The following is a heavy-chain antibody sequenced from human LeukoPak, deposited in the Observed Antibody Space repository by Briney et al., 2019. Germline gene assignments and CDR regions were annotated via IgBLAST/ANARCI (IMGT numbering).Heavy chain of an antibody. CDR1: GGTFSSYA. CDR3: ARDSTIFGVVISAYGMDV. J-gene: IGHJ6*02. D-gene: IGHD3-3*01. Sequence: SVKVSCKASGGTFSSYAISWVRQAPGQGLEWMGRIIPILGIANCAQKFQGRVTITADKSTSTAYMELSSLRSEDTAVYYCARDSTIFGVVISAYGMDVWGQGTTVTVSS. V-gene: IGHV1-69*04. CDR2: IIPILGIA.